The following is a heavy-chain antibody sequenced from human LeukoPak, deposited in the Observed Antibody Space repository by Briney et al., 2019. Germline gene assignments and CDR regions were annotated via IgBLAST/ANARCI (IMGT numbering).Heavy chain of an antibody. V-gene: IGHV3-53*01. Sequence: GGSLRLSCAASGFTVRDSYMSWVRQAPGKRLEWLAFIYVSGTTFYAASVKGRFTISRDNSKNTVYFQMNSLRAEDTAVYYCAKFSTPYLNDYPAYWGQGTLVTVSS. J-gene: IGHJ4*02. CDR1: GFTVRDSY. D-gene: IGHD3-3*01. CDR2: IYVSGTT. CDR3: AKFSTPYLNDYPAY.